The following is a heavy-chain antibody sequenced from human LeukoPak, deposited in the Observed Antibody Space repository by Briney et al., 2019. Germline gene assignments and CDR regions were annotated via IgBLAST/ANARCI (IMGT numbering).Heavy chain of an antibody. V-gene: IGHV3-21*01. CDR3: ARGTHAFDI. Sequence: GGSLRLSCAASGFTFSSYSMNWVRQAPGKGLEWVSSISSSSNYIYYADSMKGRFTISRDNAKNSLSLQMNSLRAEDTAVYYCARGTHAFDIWGQGTMVTVSS. CDR2: ISSSSNYI. J-gene: IGHJ3*02. CDR1: GFTFSSYS. D-gene: IGHD2-2*01.